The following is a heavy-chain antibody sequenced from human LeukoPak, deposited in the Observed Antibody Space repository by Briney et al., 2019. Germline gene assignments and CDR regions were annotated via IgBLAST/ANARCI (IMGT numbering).Heavy chain of an antibody. Sequence: GGSVRLSCAASGFTFSDYGMHWVRQVPGKGLEWVALIRHDERNEYYADSVKGRFTISRDNSENTLYLQMNSLRPEDTAVYYCAKDFDIVVVVAAPAFDYWGQGTLVTVSS. D-gene: IGHD2-15*01. CDR2: IRHDERNE. CDR3: AKDFDIVVVVAAPAFDY. CDR1: GFTFSDYG. J-gene: IGHJ4*02. V-gene: IGHV3-30*02.